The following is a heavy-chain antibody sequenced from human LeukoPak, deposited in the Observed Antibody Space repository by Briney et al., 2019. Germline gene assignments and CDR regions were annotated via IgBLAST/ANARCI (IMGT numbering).Heavy chain of an antibody. V-gene: IGHV3-74*01. CDR2: INGDGSSS. D-gene: IGHD3-16*01. Sequence: PGGSLRLSCAASGFTFTTYWMHWVRQAPGMGLVWVSRINGDGSSSNYADSVKGRFTISRDNARNTLYLQMNSLRAEDTALYYCARTSPTSHFDFRGQGTLVTVSS. CDR1: GFTFTTYW. J-gene: IGHJ4*02. CDR3: ARTSPTSHFDF.